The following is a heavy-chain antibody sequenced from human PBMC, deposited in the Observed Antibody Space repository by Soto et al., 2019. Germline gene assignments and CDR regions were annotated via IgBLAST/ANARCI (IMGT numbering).Heavy chain of an antibody. CDR2: IHNSGNT. D-gene: IGHD2-21*02. V-gene: IGHV4-31*03. CDR3: ARSCGGDCYTERPEYFQR. J-gene: IGHJ1*01. Sequence: PSETLSLTCTFSGASIGSGGYYWSWIRQVPGKGLEWIGYIHNSGNTYYNPSLKSRLTISRDTSKNQSSLKVSSVTVADTAVYYCARSCGGDCYTERPEYFQRWGQGTLVTVSS. CDR1: GASIGSGGYY.